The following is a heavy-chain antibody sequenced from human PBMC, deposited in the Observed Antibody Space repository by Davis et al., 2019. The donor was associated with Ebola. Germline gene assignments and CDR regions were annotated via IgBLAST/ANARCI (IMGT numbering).Heavy chain of an antibody. CDR1: GGSISSYY. D-gene: IGHD3-10*01. V-gene: IGHV4-59*01. CDR2: IYYSGST. J-gene: IGHJ4*02. Sequence: SETLSLTCTVSGGSISSYYWSWIRQPPGKGLEWIGYIYYSGSTNYNPSLKSRVTISVDTSKNQFSLKLSSVTAADTAVYYCARGTLWFGELLSYYFDYWGQGTLVTVSS. CDR3: ARGTLWFGELLSYYFDY.